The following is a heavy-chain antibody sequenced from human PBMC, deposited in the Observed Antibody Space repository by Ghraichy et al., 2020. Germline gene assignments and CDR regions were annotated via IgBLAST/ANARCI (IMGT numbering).Heavy chain of an antibody. D-gene: IGHD2-15*01. CDR2: ISPYNDNR. V-gene: IGHV1-18*01. CDR3: ARHGRGVLRNDCSGGSCYHGV. Sequence: ASVKVSCKASGYTFTTYGISWVRQAPGQGLEWMGWISPYNDNRNFAQNLQGRLIMTTDTSTSTAYMELTSLRSDDTAIYYCARHGRGVLRNDCSGGSCYHGVWGQGTMVTVSS. CDR1: GYTFTTYG. J-gene: IGHJ3*01.